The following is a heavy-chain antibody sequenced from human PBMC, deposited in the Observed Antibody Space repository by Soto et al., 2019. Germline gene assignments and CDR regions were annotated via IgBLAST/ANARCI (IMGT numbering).Heavy chain of an antibody. CDR2: INHSGST. D-gene: IGHD3-10*01. CDR1: GGSFSGYY. J-gene: IGHJ6*02. V-gene: IGHV4-34*01. Sequence: SETLSLTCAVYGGSFSGYYWSWIRQPPGKGLEWIGEINHSGSTNYNPSLKSRVTISVDTSKNQFSLKLSSVTAADTAVYYCARRGYYYGSGSYWDYYYYGMDVWGQATTVT. CDR3: ARRGYYYGSGSYWDYYYYGMDV.